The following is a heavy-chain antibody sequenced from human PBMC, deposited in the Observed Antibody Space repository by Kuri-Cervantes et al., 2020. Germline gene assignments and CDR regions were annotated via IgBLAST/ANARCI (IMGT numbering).Heavy chain of an antibody. D-gene: IGHD3-10*01. CDR1: GYSFTSYW. J-gene: IGHJ6*03. CDR2: IIPIFGPA. V-gene: IGHV1-69*06. Sequence: GGSLRLSCKGSGYSFTSYWIGWVRQAPGQGLEWMGGIIPIFGPANYAQKFQGRVTITADKSTSTAYMELSSLRSEDTAVYFCARAIGYYDSGKGKYYYYYMDVWGKGTTVTVSS. CDR3: ARAIGYYDSGKGKYYYYYMDV.